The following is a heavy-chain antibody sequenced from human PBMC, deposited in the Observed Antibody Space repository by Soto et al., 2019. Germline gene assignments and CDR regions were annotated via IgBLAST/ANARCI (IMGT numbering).Heavy chain of an antibody. D-gene: IGHD5-12*01. V-gene: IGHV2-5*02. CDR2: IYWDDDK. J-gene: IGHJ4*02. Sequence: QITLKESGPTLVKPTQTLTLTCTFSGFSLSTSGVGVGWIRQPPGKALEWLAPIYWDDDKRYSPSLKSRLTITNDTSKIQVVLTMTNMDPLDTATYYCAHKGDGYRGFKYWGQGTLVTVSS. CDR1: GFSLSTSGVG. CDR3: AHKGDGYRGFKY.